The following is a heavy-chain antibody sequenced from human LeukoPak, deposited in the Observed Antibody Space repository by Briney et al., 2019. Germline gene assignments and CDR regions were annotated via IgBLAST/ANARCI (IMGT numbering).Heavy chain of an antibody. J-gene: IGHJ6*02. CDR2: IYYSGST. CDR1: GGSISSGGYY. D-gene: IGHD2-2*01. Sequence: TSETLSLTCTVSGGSISSGGYYWSWIRQHPGKGLERIGYIYYSGSTYYNPSLKSRVTISVDTSKNQFSLKLSSVTAADTAVYYCARGWSPYCSSTSCYPYYYYGMDVWGQGTTVTVSS. CDR3: ARGWSPYCSSTSCYPYYYYGMDV. V-gene: IGHV4-31*03.